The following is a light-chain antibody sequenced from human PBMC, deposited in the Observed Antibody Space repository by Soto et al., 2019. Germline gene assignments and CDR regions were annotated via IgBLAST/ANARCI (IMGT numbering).Light chain of an antibody. V-gene: IGLV2-11*01. CDR1: SSDVAGYNY. J-gene: IGLJ1*01. CDR2: DVS. CDR3: CSYAGRYTYV. Sequence: QSVLTQPRSVSGSPGQSVTISCSGTSSDVAGYNYVSWYQQHPGKAPKLMIYDVSKRPSGVPDRFSGSKSGNTASLTISGLQAEDEADYYCCSYAGRYTYVFGTGTRSPS.